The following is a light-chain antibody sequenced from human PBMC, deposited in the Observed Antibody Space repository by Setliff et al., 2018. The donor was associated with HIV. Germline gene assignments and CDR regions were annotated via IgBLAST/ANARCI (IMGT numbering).Light chain of an antibody. CDR1: SSDVGAYNY. CDR2: DVS. V-gene: IGLV2-11*01. J-gene: IGLJ1*01. CDR3: CSYADTYSYI. Sequence: QSALTQPRPVSGSPGQSVTVPCTGSSSDVGAYNYVSRYQQHPGKAPKLIIYDVSKRPSGVPDRFSGSKSGDTASLTISGLQSEDEADYYCCSYADTYSYIFGSGTKVTVL.